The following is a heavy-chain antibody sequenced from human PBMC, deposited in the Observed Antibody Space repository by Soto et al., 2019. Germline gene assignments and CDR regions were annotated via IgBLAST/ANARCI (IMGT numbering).Heavy chain of an antibody. D-gene: IGHD2-2*01. Sequence: PSETLSLTCTVSGGSISSGGYYWSWIRQHPGKGLEWIGYIYYSGSTYYNPSLKSRVTISVDTPKNQFSLKMSSVTAADTAVYYCARGIGYCSSINCYSSRRLRFDSWGQGTLVTVSS. CDR2: IYYSGST. V-gene: IGHV4-31*03. J-gene: IGHJ4*02. CDR3: ARGIGYCSSINCYSSRRLRFDS. CDR1: GGSISSGGYY.